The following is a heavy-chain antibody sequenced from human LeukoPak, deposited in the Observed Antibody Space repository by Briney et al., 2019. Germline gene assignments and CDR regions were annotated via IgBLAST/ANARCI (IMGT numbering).Heavy chain of an antibody. J-gene: IGHJ6*03. D-gene: IGHD3-3*01. CDR3: ARLGSIRFLEWFDYYYYYYMDV. Sequence: GGSLRLSCAASGFTFSSYWMSWVRQAPGKGLEWVANIKQDGSEKFYVDSVKGRFTISRDNAKNSLYLQMNSLRAEDTAVYYCARLGSIRFLEWFDYYYYYYMDVWGKGTTVTVSS. V-gene: IGHV3-7*01. CDR1: GFTFSSYW. CDR2: IKQDGSEK.